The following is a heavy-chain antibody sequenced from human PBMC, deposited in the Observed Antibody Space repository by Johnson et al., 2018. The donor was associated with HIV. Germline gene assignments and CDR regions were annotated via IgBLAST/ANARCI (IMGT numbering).Heavy chain of an antibody. J-gene: IGHJ3*02. Sequence: VQLVESGGGLVKPGGSLRLSCTATGFNFNGYWMSWVRQVAGKGLEFVANIKEDSSEKSYVDSVKGRFTISRDNAKNSMYLQMNNLRTEDSAVYYCARDPGYSSFDIWGQGSMITVS. CDR2: IKEDSSEK. CDR1: GFNFNGYW. V-gene: IGHV3-7*05. D-gene: IGHD6-13*01. CDR3: ARDPGYSSFDI.